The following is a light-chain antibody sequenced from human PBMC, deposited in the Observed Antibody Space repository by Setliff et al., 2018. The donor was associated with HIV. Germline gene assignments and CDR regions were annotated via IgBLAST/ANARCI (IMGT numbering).Light chain of an antibody. V-gene: IGLV2-18*02. J-gene: IGLJ1*01. CDR2: EVS. CDR3: CSYAGSDTFVV. Sequence: QSALAQSPSVSGSPGQSVTISCTGTSSDVGSSNRVSWYQQPPGTVPRLMIYEVSSRPSGVPDRFSGSKSGNTASLAISGLQADDEADYYCCSYAGSDTFVVFGTGTKVTVL. CDR1: SSDVGSSNR.